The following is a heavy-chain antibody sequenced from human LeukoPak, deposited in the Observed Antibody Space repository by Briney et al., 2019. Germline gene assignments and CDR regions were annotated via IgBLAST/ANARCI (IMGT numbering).Heavy chain of an antibody. CDR3: ARVGNPAGTDTAMVTGFDY. CDR2: IIPIFGTA. D-gene: IGHD5-18*01. Sequence: GASVKVSCKASGGTFSSYAISWVRQAPGQGLEWMGGIIPIFGTANYARKFQGRVTITTDESTSTAHMELSSLRSEDTAVYYCARVGNPAGTDTAMVTGFDYWGQGTLVTVSS. CDR1: GGTFSSYA. J-gene: IGHJ4*02. V-gene: IGHV1-69*05.